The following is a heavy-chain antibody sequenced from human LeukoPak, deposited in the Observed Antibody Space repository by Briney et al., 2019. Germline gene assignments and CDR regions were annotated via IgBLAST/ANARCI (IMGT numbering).Heavy chain of an antibody. D-gene: IGHD1-26*01. Sequence: SETLSLTCTVSGGSISSYYWSWIRQPPGKGLEWIGYIYYSGSTNYNPSFKSRVTISVDTSKNQFSLKLSSVTAADTAVYYCARTPYSGSYYPDYWGQGTLVTVSS. V-gene: IGHV4-59*01. CDR2: IYYSGST. CDR1: GGSISSYY. CDR3: ARTPYSGSYYPDY. J-gene: IGHJ4*02.